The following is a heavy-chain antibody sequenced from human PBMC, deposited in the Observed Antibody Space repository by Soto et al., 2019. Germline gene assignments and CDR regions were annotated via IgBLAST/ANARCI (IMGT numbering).Heavy chain of an antibody. V-gene: IGHV4-39*01. CDR1: GGSISSSSIY. Sequence: QLQLQESGPGLVKPSETLSLTCTVSGGSISSSSIYWGWIRQPPGKGLEWIGSIFYSGSSYPNPSLKSRISISVDTSKNEFSLNLRSVTAADTAVYYCARGLGDPGWYFDLWGRGTLVTVSS. CDR3: ARGLGDPGWYFDL. CDR2: IFYSGSS. D-gene: IGHD1-26*01. J-gene: IGHJ2*01.